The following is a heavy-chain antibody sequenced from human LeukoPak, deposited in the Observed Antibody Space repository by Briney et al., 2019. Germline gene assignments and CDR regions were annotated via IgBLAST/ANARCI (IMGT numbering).Heavy chain of an antibody. CDR1: GYTLTELS. J-gene: IGHJ3*02. CDR3: GTRARAAILIVLGFLYAFDI. Sequence: ASVKVSCKVSGYTLTELSMHWVRQAPGKGLEWMGGFDPEDGETIYAQKFQGRVTMIEDTSTDTAYMELSSLRSEDTAVYYCGTRARAAILIVLGFLYAFDIWGQGTMVTVSS. D-gene: IGHD2-2*02. CDR2: FDPEDGET. V-gene: IGHV1-24*01.